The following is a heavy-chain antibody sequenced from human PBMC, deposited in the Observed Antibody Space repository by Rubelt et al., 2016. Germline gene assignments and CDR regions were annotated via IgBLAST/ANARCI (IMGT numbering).Heavy chain of an antibody. CDR1: GFTFSTTH. V-gene: IGHV3-48*02. Sequence: SGGGLVQPGGSLRLSCAVSGFTFSTTHMNWVRQAPGKGLEWVSYIGTRPDIIYYADSVKGRFTIFRDNAKNALYLQMNSLRDEDTAVYYCASPNNIAGLEGARDYWGQGTLVTVSS. CDR3: ASPNNIAGLEGARDY. J-gene: IGHJ4*02. CDR2: IGTRPDII. D-gene: IGHD6-13*01.